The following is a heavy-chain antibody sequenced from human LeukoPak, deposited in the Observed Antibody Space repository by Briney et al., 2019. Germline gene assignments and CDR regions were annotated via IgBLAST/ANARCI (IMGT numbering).Heavy chain of an antibody. V-gene: IGHV7-4-1*02. CDR3: ARGNSPYYDFWSGWLADYYYYYMDV. CDR1: GYTFTSYA. J-gene: IGHJ6*03. CDR2: INTNTGNP. D-gene: IGHD3-3*01. Sequence: ASVKVSCKASGYTFTSYAMNWVRQAPGQGLEWMGWINTNTGNPTYAQGFTGRFVFSLDTSVSTAYLQISSLKAEDTAVYYCARGNSPYYDFWSGWLADYYYYYMDVWGKGTTVTVSS.